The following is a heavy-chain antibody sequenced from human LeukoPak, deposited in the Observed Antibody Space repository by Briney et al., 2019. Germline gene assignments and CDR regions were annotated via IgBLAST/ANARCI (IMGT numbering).Heavy chain of an antibody. D-gene: IGHD3-3*01. Sequence: SVKVSCKASGGTFSSYAISWVRQAPGQGLEWMGEIVPSFGTPNYAQKFQGKVTITTDESTSTAYMELSSLRSEDTAVYYCARAAQRVRFGVVITPFDYWGQGTLVTVSS. J-gene: IGHJ4*02. V-gene: IGHV1-69*05. CDR2: IVPSFGTP. CDR3: ARAAQRVRFGVVITPFDY. CDR1: GGTFSSYA.